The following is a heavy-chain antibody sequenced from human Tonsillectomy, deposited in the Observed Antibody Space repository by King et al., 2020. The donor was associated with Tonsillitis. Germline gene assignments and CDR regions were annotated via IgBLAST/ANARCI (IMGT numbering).Heavy chain of an antibody. CDR3: ARSRGGSAPPRCFDS. V-gene: IGHV4-39*07. Sequence: QLQESGPGLVKPSETLSLTCIVSGGSISGSTYYWGWFRQPPGKGLEWIGGIYYRGDTYSNPSLQSRLIMSVDTSKNQFSLNLRSLTAADTAVYYCARSRGGSAPPRCFDSGGQGTLVTVSS. D-gene: IGHD6-19*01. CDR2: IYYRGDT. CDR1: GGSISGSTYY. J-gene: IGHJ4*02.